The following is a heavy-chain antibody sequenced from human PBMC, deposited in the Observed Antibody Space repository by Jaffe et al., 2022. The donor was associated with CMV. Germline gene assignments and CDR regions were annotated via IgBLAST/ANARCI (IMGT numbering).Heavy chain of an antibody. Sequence: QVQLVQSGAEVKKPGASVKVSCKASGYTFTSYAMHWVRQAPGQRLEWMGWINAGNGNTKYSQKFQGRVTITRDTSASTAYMELSSLRSEDTAVYYCAREARCSSTSCYYYYYYMDVWGKGTTVTVSS. V-gene: IGHV1-3*01. J-gene: IGHJ6*03. D-gene: IGHD2-2*01. CDR2: INAGNGNT. CDR1: GYTFTSYA. CDR3: AREARCSSTSCYYYYYYMDV.